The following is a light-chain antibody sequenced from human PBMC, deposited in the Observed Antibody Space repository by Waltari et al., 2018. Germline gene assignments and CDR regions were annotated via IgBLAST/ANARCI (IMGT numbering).Light chain of an antibody. CDR1: RSDDRTFNI. V-gene: IGLV2-23*01. CDR3: CSYAGSSTYV. J-gene: IGLJ1*01. Sequence: QSALTQPASVSGTPGQSIPIPCTGTRSDDRTFNIFSWYQQHPGKAPKLIIYEGSKRPSGVSHRFSGSKSGNTASLTISGLQAEDEADYYCCSYAGSSTYVFGTGTKVTVL. CDR2: EGS.